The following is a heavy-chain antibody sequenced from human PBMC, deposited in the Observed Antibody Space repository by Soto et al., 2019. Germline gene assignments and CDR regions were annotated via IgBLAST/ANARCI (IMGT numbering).Heavy chain of an antibody. CDR2: SYYSGST. CDR3: ARDQNGSPHFDY. V-gene: IGHV4-59*01. D-gene: IGHD1-26*01. J-gene: IGHJ4*02. Sequence: QVHLQESGPGLVKPSETLSLTCTVSGASIRNYYWSWIRQPPGKGLEWSGFSYYSGSTNYNPSLNSRVTMSVETSKNQFSLKLTSVTAADTAVYYCARDQNGSPHFDYWGQGILVTVSS. CDR1: GASIRNYY.